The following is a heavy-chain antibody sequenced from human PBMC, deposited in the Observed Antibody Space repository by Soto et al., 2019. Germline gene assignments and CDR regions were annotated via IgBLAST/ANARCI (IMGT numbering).Heavy chain of an antibody. V-gene: IGHV3-30-3*01. J-gene: IGHJ4*02. Sequence: QVQLVESGGGVVQPGRSLRLPCAASGFTFSTYTMHWVRQAPGKGLEWVAVISYDGSNKYYADSVKGRFTISRDNSKNTLYLQMNSLRAEDTAVYYCATGNYDFWSGYYFDYWGQGTLVTVSS. CDR3: ATGNYDFWSGYYFDY. CDR2: ISYDGSNK. D-gene: IGHD3-3*01. CDR1: GFTFSTYT.